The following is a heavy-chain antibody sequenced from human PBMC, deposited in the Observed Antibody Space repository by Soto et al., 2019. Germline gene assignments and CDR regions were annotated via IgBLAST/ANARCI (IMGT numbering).Heavy chain of an antibody. J-gene: IGHJ4*02. Sequence: QVRLVESGGGVVQPGTSLRLSCAASGFTFSSYIMHWVRQAPGKGLEWVAIISYDGSNKNYADSVKGRFTISRDNSKNTLYLQMNSLRPEDTAVFYCAKAPAGIAVFDYWGQGTLVTVSS. CDR3: AKAPAGIAVFDY. CDR2: ISYDGSNK. V-gene: IGHV3-30*18. D-gene: IGHD6-19*01. CDR1: GFTFSSYI.